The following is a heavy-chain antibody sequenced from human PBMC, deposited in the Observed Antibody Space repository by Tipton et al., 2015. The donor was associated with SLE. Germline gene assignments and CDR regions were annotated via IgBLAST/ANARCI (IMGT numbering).Heavy chain of an antibody. J-gene: IGHJ4*02. V-gene: IGHV1-46*01. D-gene: IGHD3-3*01. CDR3: ARGGIFGVFALDF. CDR1: GYTFTSNY. CDR2: INPGGGRA. Sequence: QVQLVQSGAEVKKPGASVKISCKTSGYTFTSNYIHWVRQAPGQGLEWMGIINPGGGRATYSQKFQGRVTMTRDTSASTVDMELCSLRSEDSALYYCARGGIFGVFALDFWGQGTLVTVSS.